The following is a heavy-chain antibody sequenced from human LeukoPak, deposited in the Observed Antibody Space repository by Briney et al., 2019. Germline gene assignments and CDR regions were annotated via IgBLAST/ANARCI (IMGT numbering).Heavy chain of an antibody. J-gene: IGHJ4*02. D-gene: IGHD3-22*01. V-gene: IGHV4-39*01. CDR3: ASFDSSGHYLDY. CDR2: IFYSGST. CDR1: GGSISSSSYY. Sequence: PSETLSLTCTVSGGSISSSSYYWGWIRQPPGKGLEWIGSIFYSGSTYYNPSLKSRVTISVDPSKNQFSLKLSSVTAADTAVYYCASFDSSGHYLDYWGQGTLVTVSS.